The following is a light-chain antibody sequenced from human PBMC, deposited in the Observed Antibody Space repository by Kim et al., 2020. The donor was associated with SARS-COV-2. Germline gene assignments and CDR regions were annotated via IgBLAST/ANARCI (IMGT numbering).Light chain of an antibody. J-gene: IGKJ1*01. CDR2: AAS. Sequence: PGERTTLPCRASQNVAANYLAWYLQKPGQAPRLLIYAASIRATGIPDRFSGSGSGTDFTLTISRLEPEDFAVYFCQQYGNSPWTFGQGTKVEIK. V-gene: IGKV3-20*01. CDR3: QQYGNSPWT. CDR1: QNVAANY.